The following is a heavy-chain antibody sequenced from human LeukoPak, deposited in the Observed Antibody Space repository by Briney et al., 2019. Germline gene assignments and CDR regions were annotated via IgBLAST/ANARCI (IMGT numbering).Heavy chain of an antibody. J-gene: IGHJ4*02. CDR3: ASPPEGSSSWQCRPEMGPFDY. D-gene: IGHD6-13*01. CDR2: IIPIFGTA. CDR1: GGTFSSYA. V-gene: IGHV1-69*13. Sequence: ASVKVSCKASGGTFSSYAISWVRQAPGQGLEWMGGIIPIFGTANYAQKFQGRVTITADESTSTAYMELSSLRSEDTAVYYCASPPEGSSSWQCRPEMGPFDYWGQGTLVTVSS.